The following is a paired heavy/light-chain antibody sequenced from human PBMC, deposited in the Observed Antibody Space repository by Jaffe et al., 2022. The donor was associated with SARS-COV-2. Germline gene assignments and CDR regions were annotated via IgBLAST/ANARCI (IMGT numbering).Light chain of an antibody. Sequence: QTVVTQEPSFSVSPGGTITLTCGLSSGSVSTTYHPGWFQQTPGQPPRTLIYSTYNRASGVPDRFSGSILGNKAALTISGAQADDESDYHCVLYMGSRMWVFGGGTKVTVL. J-gene: IGLJ3*02. V-gene: IGLV8-61*01. CDR3: VLYMGSRMWV. CDR2: STY. CDR1: SGSVSTTYH.
Heavy chain of an antibody. J-gene: IGHJ4*02. V-gene: IGHV3-64D*09. CDR3: VRASRGNTWPYFFDY. CDR2: ITGNGDTT. D-gene: IGHD3-10*01. CDR1: GFTFRNYD. Sequence: EVALVESGGGLVQPGGSLRLSCSASGFTFRNYDMHWVRQAPGKGLEYVSAITGNGDTTYYTDSVKDRFSISRDDSQSTVYLQLSSLRAEDTAVYFCVRASRGNTWPYFFDYWGQGTLVTVSS.